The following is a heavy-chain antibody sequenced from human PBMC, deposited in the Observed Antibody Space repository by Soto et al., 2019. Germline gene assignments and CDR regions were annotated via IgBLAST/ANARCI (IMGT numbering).Heavy chain of an antibody. CDR2: IRCSGGST. Sequence: GGSLRLSCAASGFTFSSYAMSWVRQAPGKGLEWVSSIRCSGGSTYYADSVKGRFTISRDNSKNTLYLQMNSLRAEDTAVHYCAKADSWAAGGTGFYXWGQGTLFTVSX. J-gene: IGHJ4*02. D-gene: IGHD6-13*01. V-gene: IGHV3-23*01. CDR1: GFTFSSYA. CDR3: AKADSWAAGGTGFYX.